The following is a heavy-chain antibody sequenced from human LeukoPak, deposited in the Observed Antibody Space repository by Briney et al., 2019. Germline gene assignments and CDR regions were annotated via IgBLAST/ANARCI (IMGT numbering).Heavy chain of an antibody. CDR1: GFTFNDYA. CDR2: ISDTGXRX. CDR3: ARHDSFIPY. V-gene: IGHV3-23*01. J-gene: IGHJ4*02. Sequence: PGGSLRLSCAASGFTFNDYAMXXXXQAAXKGLEXVSGISDTGXRXFYADSVKGRFXISRDDSKKTVYLQMNTLRAEDTAIYFCARHDSFIPYWGQGTLVSVSS. D-gene: IGHD3-16*02.